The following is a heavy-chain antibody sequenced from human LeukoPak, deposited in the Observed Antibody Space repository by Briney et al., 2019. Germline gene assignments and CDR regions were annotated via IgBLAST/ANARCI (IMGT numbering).Heavy chain of an antibody. CDR2: ISGSGGST. CDR3: AKTLNLGYCSSTSCSFDY. V-gene: IGHV3-23*01. D-gene: IGHD2-2*01. CDR1: GFTFSSYA. Sequence: GGSLRLSCAASGFTFSSYAMSWVRQAPGKGPEWASAISGSGGSTYYADSVKGRFTISRDNSKNTLYLQMNSLRAEDTAVYYCAKTLNLGYCSSTSCSFDYWGQGTLVTVSS. J-gene: IGHJ4*02.